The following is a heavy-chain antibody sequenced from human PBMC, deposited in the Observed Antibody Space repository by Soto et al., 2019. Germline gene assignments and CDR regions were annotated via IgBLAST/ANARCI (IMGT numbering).Heavy chain of an antibody. J-gene: IGHJ6*02. CDR2: IIPIFGGA. V-gene: IGHV1-69*01. CDR1: GVTFSNAA. CDR3: ARDRKYRHQAIITEYLGMDV. Sequence: VQVVQSEAEAKKPGSSVKLSCEVSGVTFSNAAFSWVRQAPGHGLVWMGGIIPIFGGAKYAQKFQGRVEITADELTDILYMEVTGLTIDTSAVYFCARDRKYRHQAIITEYLGMDVWGQGTTVTVS. D-gene: IGHD2-2*02.